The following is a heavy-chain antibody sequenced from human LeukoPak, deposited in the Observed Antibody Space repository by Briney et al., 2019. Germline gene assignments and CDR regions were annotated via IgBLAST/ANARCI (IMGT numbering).Heavy chain of an antibody. CDR1: GFTVSSNS. D-gene: IGHD3-10*01. Sequence: GGSLRLSCTVSGFTVSSNSMSWVRQAPGKGLEWVSSISSSSSYIYYADSVKGRFTISRDNAKNSLYLQMNSLRAEDTALYYCAKAHVPTMIRGVVSSDWGQGTLVTVSS. J-gene: IGHJ4*02. V-gene: IGHV3-21*04. CDR2: ISSSSSYI. CDR3: AKAHVPTMIRGVVSSD.